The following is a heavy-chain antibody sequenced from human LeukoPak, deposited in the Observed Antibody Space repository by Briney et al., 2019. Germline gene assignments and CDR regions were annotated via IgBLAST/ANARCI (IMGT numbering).Heavy chain of an antibody. J-gene: IGHJ6*02. V-gene: IGHV3-7*03. Sequence: GGSLRLSCAVSGFTFSSYWMSWVRQAPGKGLEWVANIKQDGSEKYYVDSVKGRFTISRDNAKNSLYLQMNSLRAEDTAVYYCARDVLPEYYYYGMDVWGQGTTVTVSS. D-gene: IGHD3-10*01. CDR1: GFTFSSYW. CDR2: IKQDGSEK. CDR3: ARDVLPEYYYYGMDV.